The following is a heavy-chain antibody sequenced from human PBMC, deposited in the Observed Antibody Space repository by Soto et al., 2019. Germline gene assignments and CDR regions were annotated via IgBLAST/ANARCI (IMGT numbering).Heavy chain of an antibody. D-gene: IGHD6-13*01. CDR2: INHSGST. CDR3: ARLGSSWPYYYYGMDV. J-gene: IGHJ6*02. V-gene: IGHV4-34*01. Sequence: XETLSVPVSVYGGSFSGYEWGWIRQPPGKGLEWIGEINHSGSTNYNPSLKSRVTISVDTSKNQFSLKLSSVTAADTAVYYCARLGSSWPYYYYGMDVWGQGTTVTVSS. CDR1: GGSFSGYE.